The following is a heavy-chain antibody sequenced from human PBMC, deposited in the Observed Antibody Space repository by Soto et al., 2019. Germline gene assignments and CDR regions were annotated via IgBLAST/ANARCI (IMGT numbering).Heavy chain of an antibody. CDR2: ISASTRNT. J-gene: IGHJ2*01. CDR1: GYTFSDYA. CDR3: VRCYCSVGSCYSCWHFDL. Sequence: QVQLVQSGGEVKKPGASVKVSCQASGYTFSDYAISWVRQAPGQGLEWMGWISASTRNTDQAQNFQGRVIMTLDTSTNTAYMKLRSLRSDDTAVYYCVRCYCSVGSCYSCWHFDLWGRGTLVTVSS. V-gene: IGHV1-18*01. D-gene: IGHD2-15*01.